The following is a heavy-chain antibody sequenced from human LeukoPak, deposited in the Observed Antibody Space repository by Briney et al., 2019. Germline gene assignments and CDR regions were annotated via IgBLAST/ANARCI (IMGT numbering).Heavy chain of an antibody. D-gene: IGHD2-21*02. CDR1: GVAINTNYW. CDR2: VYHEGSA. CDR3: ARVRVMTSTPLPFDY. Sequence: SETLSLTCAVSGVAINTNYWWTWVRQTPGKGLEWIGEVYHEGSANYNPSLKSRVTISIDKSKRHFSLKMRSVTAADTAVYYCARVRVMTSTPLPFDYWGQGTRVTVSS. J-gene: IGHJ4*02. V-gene: IGHV4-4*02.